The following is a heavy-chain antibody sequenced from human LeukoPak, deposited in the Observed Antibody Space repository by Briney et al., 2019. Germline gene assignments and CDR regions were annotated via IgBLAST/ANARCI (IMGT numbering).Heavy chain of an antibody. CDR3: AKLPYSSSPADAFDI. D-gene: IGHD6-6*01. CDR2: INPSGGST. CDR1: GYSFTSYN. Sequence: ASVKVSCKTSGYSFTSYNLHWVRQAPGQGLEWMGIINPSGGSTSYAQKFQGRVTMTRDMSTSTVYMELSSLRSEDTAVYYCAKLPYSSSPADAFDIWGQGTMVTVSS. J-gene: IGHJ3*02. V-gene: IGHV1-46*01.